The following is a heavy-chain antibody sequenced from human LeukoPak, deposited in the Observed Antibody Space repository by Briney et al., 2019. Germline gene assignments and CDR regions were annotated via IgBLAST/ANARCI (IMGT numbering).Heavy chain of an antibody. CDR3: ARAGATETTHFDY. CDR2: ISASSGNT. J-gene: IGHJ4*02. CDR1: GYSFSIFG. D-gene: IGHD4-17*01. Sequence: ASVKVSCKASGYSFSIFGMTWVRQAPGQGLEWMGWISASSGNTNYAQKLQGRVTMTTDTSTNIAYMELRSLKSDDTAVYYCARAGATETTHFDYWGQGTLVTVSS. V-gene: IGHV1-18*01.